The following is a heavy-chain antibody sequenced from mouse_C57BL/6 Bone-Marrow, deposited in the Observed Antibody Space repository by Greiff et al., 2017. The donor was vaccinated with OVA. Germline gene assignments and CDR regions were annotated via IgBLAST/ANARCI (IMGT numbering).Heavy chain of an antibody. CDR3: ARGIYYVPFAY. D-gene: IGHD1-1*01. CDR2: IYPGDGDT. CDR1: GYAFSSYW. J-gene: IGHJ3*01. Sequence: QVQLKESGAELAKPGASVKISCKASGYAFSSYWMNCVKQRPGKGLEWIGQIYPGDGDTNYNGKFKGKATLTADKSSSTAYMQLSSLTSEDSAVYFCARGIYYVPFAYWGQGTLVTVSA. V-gene: IGHV1-80*01.